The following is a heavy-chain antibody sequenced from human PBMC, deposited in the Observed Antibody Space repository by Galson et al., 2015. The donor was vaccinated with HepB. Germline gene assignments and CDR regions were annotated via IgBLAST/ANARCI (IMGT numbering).Heavy chain of an antibody. CDR2: ISYDGSNK. J-gene: IGHJ4*02. CDR3: AKEGAYYGDRPFDY. Sequence: SLRLSCAASGFTFSSYGMHWVRQAPGKGLEWVAAISYDGSNKYYADSVKGRFTISRDNSKNTLYLQMNSLRAEDTAVYYCAKEGAYYGDRPFDYWGQGTLVTVSS. V-gene: IGHV3-30*18. CDR1: GFTFSSYG. D-gene: IGHD4-17*01.